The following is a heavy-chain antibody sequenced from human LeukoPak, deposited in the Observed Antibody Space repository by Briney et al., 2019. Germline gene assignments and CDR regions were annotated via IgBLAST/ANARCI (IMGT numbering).Heavy chain of an antibody. D-gene: IGHD3-3*01. CDR3: ARFDSPFDP. CDR1: GGSFDSGSYY. Sequence: PSETLSLTCTVSGGSFDSGSYYWGWIRQPPGKGLEWIGAMYCSVITYYNPSLKSRVTISVDTSKNQFSLRLRSVTAADTAVYYCARFDSPFDPWGQGTLVTVSS. V-gene: IGHV4-39*01. CDR2: MYCSVIT. J-gene: IGHJ5*02.